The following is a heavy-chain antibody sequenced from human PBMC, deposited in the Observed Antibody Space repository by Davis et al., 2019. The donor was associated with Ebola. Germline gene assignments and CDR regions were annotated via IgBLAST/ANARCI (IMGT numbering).Heavy chain of an antibody. V-gene: IGHV1-18*01. CDR1: GYTFTSYA. Sequence: ASVKVSCKASGYTFTSYAMNWVRQAPGQGLEWMGWISAYNGQTDYAQKFQGRVTMTRDASTYTAYMELRGLRSDDTAVYYCARGGTDYSGSGNDYNSIDYFEYWGQGTLVTASS. D-gene: IGHD3-10*01. CDR2: ISAYNGQT. J-gene: IGHJ4*02. CDR3: ARGGTDYSGSGNDYNSIDYFEY.